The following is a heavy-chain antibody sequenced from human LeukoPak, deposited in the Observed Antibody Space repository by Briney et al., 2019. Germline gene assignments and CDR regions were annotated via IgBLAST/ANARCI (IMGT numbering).Heavy chain of an antibody. J-gene: IGHJ3*02. Sequence: ASVKVSCKASGYTFTNFGISWVRQAPGQGLEWMGWISAYNGNTNYAHQVQGRVTMTTDTSTSTAYMELRGLRSDDTAVYYCARAGGWAREDYKADAFDIWGQGTMVTVSS. CDR1: GYTFTNFG. D-gene: IGHD6-19*01. CDR2: ISAYNGNT. V-gene: IGHV1-18*01. CDR3: ARAGGWAREDYKADAFDI.